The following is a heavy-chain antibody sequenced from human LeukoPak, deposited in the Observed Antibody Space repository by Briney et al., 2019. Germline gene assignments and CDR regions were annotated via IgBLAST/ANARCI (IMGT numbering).Heavy chain of an antibody. V-gene: IGHV3-23*01. CDR1: GFHHSSYA. CDR2: ISGSGRST. D-gene: IGHD3-3*01. J-gene: IGHJ4*02. Sequence: GGPLRLPCAASGFHHSSYAMSWLRQAPGKRLEWVSDISGSGRSTYSADSVKSQFTISRDNSNNTLYLQMNSVRAEDTAVYDCANQGDSNGGQGTLVTVSS. CDR3: ANQGDSN.